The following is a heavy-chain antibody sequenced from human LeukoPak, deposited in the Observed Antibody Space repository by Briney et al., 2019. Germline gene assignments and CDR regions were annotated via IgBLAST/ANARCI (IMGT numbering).Heavy chain of an antibody. J-gene: IGHJ4*02. Sequence: GGSLRLSCAASGFTFSSYGMHWVRQAPGKGLEWVAFIRYDGSNKYYADSVKGRFTISRDNSKNTLYLQMNSLRAADTAVYYCARDKGISYLSSFDYWGQGTLVTVSS. CDR1: GFTFSSYG. CDR2: IRYDGSNK. V-gene: IGHV3-30*02. D-gene: IGHD6-6*01. CDR3: ARDKGISYLSSFDY.